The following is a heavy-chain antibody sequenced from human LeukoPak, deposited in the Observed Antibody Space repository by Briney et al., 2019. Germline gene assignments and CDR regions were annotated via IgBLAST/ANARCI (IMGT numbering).Heavy chain of an antibody. Sequence: SETLSLTCAVYGGSFSGYYWSWIRQPPGKGLEWIGEINHSGSTNYNPSLKSRVTISVDTPKNQFSLKLSSVTAADTAVYYCAGGLPQGYCSSNICYGYGAPWAVSSNRFDPWGQGTLVTVCS. CDR1: GGSFSGYY. CDR2: INHSGST. D-gene: IGHD2-2*01. CDR3: AGGLPQGYCSSNICYGYGAPWAVSSNRFDP. J-gene: IGHJ5*02. V-gene: IGHV4-34*01.